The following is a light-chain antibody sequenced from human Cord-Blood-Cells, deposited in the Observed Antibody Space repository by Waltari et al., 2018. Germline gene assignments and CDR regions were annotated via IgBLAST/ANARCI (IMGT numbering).Light chain of an antibody. CDR2: DVS. Sequence: QSALTQPASVSGSPGQSITISCTGTSSDVGGSNYVSWYQQHPAKAPKLMIYDVSKQPSGVSNRFSGSKSGNTASLTISGLQAEDEADYYCSSYTSSSTLVFGGGTKLTVL. CDR1: SSDVGGSNY. V-gene: IGLV2-14*01. J-gene: IGLJ2*01. CDR3: SSYTSSSTLV.